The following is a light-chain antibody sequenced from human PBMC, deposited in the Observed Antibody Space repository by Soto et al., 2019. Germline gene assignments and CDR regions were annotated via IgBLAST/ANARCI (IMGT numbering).Light chain of an antibody. CDR1: QSVGGN. CDR3: QQSNDWRSIT. Sequence: EIVMTQGPATLSVSPGERATLACRASQSVGGNLAWYQQRPGQAPRLLIFDASTRATGIPARFSGSGSGTEFTLSISSLQSEDSAVYYCQQSNDWRSITFGQGTRLEIK. V-gene: IGKV3-15*01. J-gene: IGKJ5*01. CDR2: DAS.